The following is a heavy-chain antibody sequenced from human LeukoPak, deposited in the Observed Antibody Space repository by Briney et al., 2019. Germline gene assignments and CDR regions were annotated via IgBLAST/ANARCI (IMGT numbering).Heavy chain of an antibody. CDR2: IYTSGST. J-gene: IGHJ6*03. D-gene: IGHD3-9*01. Sequence: PSETLSLTCTVSGGSISSYYWSWIRQPAGKGLEWIGRIYTSGSTNYNPSLKSRVTMSVGTSKNQFSLKLSSVTAADTAVYYCARDSILTGYYRYYYYYMDVWGKGTTVTVSS. CDR3: ARDSILTGYYRYYYYYMDV. V-gene: IGHV4-4*07. CDR1: GGSISSYY.